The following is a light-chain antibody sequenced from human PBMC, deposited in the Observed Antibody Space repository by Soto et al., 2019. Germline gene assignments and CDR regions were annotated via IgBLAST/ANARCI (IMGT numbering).Light chain of an antibody. J-gene: IGKJ1*01. CDR2: KAS. CDR1: QSISSW. V-gene: IGKV1-5*03. CDR3: QQYNSYSQT. Sequence: DIQMTQSPSTLSASVGDRVTITCRASQSISSWLAWYQQKPGKAPKLLIYKASSLESGVPSRFSGSGSGTEFTPTISSLQPDDFATYYCQQYNSYSQTFGQVTKVDIK.